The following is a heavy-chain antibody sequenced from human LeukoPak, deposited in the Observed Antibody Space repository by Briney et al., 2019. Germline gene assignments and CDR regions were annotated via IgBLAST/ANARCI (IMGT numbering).Heavy chain of an antibody. CDR3: ARCSGQFYFDS. Sequence: GGSLRLSCAASGFTFSSYAMSWVRQAPGKGLEWVSAISGSGSNTYYPDSLKGRFTISRDISKNTLYLQMNSLRAEDTAVYYCARCSGQFYFDSWGQGTLVTVSS. CDR1: GFTFSSYA. CDR2: ISGSGSNT. D-gene: IGHD3-10*02. J-gene: IGHJ4*02. V-gene: IGHV3-23*01.